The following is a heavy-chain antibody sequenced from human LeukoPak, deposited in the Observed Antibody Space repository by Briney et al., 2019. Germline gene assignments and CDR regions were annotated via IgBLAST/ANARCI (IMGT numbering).Heavy chain of an antibody. V-gene: IGHV3-48*01. CDR2: ISSSSTTI. Sequence: PGGSLRLSCTASGFTFSDSSMNWVRQAPGKGLEWLSYISSSSTTIYYADSVKGRFTISRGDAKNSLYLQMNSLRAEDTAVYYCARNLNTADDYWGQGILVTVSS. J-gene: IGHJ4*02. CDR1: GFTFSDSS. D-gene: IGHD5-18*01. CDR3: ARNLNTADDY.